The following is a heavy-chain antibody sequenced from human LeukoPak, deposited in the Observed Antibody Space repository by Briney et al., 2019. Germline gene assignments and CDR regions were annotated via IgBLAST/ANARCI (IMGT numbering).Heavy chain of an antibody. J-gene: IGHJ4*02. Sequence: GESLKISCKGSGYNFTTYWIGWVRQMPGKGLEWMGIIYPGDSDTRYSRSFQGQVTISADKSITTAYLQWSSLRASDTAMYYCARPKGEDLAVSGGIYFDYWGQGTLVTVSS. V-gene: IGHV5-51*01. CDR2: IYPGDSDT. CDR1: GYNFTTYW. CDR3: ARPKGEDLAVSGGIYFDY. D-gene: IGHD6-19*01.